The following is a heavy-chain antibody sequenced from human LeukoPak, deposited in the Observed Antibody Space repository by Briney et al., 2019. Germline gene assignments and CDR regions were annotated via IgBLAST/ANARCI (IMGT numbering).Heavy chain of an antibody. V-gene: IGHV1-69*13. CDR3: ARQWLAFDY. CDR2: IIPIFGTA. D-gene: IGHD6-19*01. CDR1: GDTLSSYD. Sequence: SVKVSCKASGDTLSSYDISWVRHAPGQGLEWMGGIIPIFGTANYAQKFQGRVTITADESTSTAYMELSSLRSEVTAVYYCARQWLAFDYWGQGTLVTVSS. J-gene: IGHJ4*02.